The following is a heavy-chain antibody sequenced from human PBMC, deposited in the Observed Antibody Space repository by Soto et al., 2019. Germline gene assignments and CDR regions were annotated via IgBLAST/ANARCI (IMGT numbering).Heavy chain of an antibody. CDR1: GFSLSTSEVG. V-gene: IGHV2-5*02. CDR3: AHRTSGGGLFDY. CDR2: IYWDNSK. D-gene: IGHD2-15*01. J-gene: IGHJ4*02. Sequence: QITLKESGPALVKPTQTHTLTCTFSGFSLSTSEVGVGWIRQPPGKALEWLAIIYWDNSKLYNPSLKSRLTITKDTSKNQVVLIMTNMGSVDTGTYHCAHRTSGGGLFDYWGQGTLVTVSS.